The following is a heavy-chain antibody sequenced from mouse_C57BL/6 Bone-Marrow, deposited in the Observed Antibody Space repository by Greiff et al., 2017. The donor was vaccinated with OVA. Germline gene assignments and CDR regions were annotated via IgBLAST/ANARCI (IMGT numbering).Heavy chain of an antibody. CDR3: ARGDYYYGSSHWYFDV. CDR2: ISDGGSYT. J-gene: IGHJ1*03. V-gene: IGHV5-4*01. Sequence: EVQLVESGGGLVKPGGSLKLSCAASGFTFSSYAMSWVRQTPEKRLAWVATISDGGSYTYYPDNVKGRFTISRDNAKNNLYLQLSHLKSEDTAMYYCARGDYYYGSSHWYFDVWGTGTTVTVSS. D-gene: IGHD1-1*01. CDR1: GFTFSSYA.